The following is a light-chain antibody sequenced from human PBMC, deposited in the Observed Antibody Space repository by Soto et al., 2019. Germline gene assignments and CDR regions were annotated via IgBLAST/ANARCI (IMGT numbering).Light chain of an antibody. CDR3: QQYLSSTWT. J-gene: IGKJ1*01. Sequence: EIVLTQSPGTLSLSPGERATLSCRASQSVSSSYLAWYQQTPGQAPRLLIYGASRRATGIPDRFSGSGSGTDFTLSISRMEPEDVAVYYCQQYLSSTWTFGQGTKVEIK. CDR2: GAS. V-gene: IGKV3-20*01. CDR1: QSVSSSY.